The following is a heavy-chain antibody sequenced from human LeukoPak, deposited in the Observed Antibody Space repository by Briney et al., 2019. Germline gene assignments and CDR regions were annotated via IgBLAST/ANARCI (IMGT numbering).Heavy chain of an antibody. CDR2: IYTSGST. J-gene: IGHJ3*02. V-gene: IGHV4-4*07. CDR1: GGSISSYY. Sequence: SETLSLTCTVSGGSISSYYWSWIRQPAGKGLERIGRIYTSGSTNYNPSLKSRVTMSVDTSKNQFSLKLSSVTAADTAVYYCASPEAGLDAFDIWGQGTMVTVSS. CDR3: ASPEAGLDAFDI. D-gene: IGHD5-12*01.